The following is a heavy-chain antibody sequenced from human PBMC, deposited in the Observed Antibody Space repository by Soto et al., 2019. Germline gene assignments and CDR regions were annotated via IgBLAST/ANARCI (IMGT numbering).Heavy chain of an antibody. CDR3: ARPDIVAAIGGALDC. Sequence: QVQLVEPGGGVVQPGRSLRLSCEASQFTFSNYGMHWVRQAPGKGLEWVAVIWNDGSSRYYADSVKGRFTISRDNSKNTLFLQMNNLRAEDTAVYYCARPDIVAAIGGALDCWGQGTLVTVSS. V-gene: IGHV3-33*01. CDR1: QFTFSNYG. D-gene: IGHD5-12*01. J-gene: IGHJ4*02. CDR2: IWNDGSSR.